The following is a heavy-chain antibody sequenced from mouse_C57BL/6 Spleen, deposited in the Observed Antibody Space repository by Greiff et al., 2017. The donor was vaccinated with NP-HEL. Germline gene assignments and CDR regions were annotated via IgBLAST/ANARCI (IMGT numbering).Heavy chain of an antibody. V-gene: IGHV1-52*01. Sequence: QVQLQQPGAELVRPGSSVKLSCKASGYTFTSYWMPWVKQRPIQGLEWIGNIDPSDSETHYNQKFKDKATLTVDKSSSTAYMQLSSLTSEDSAVYYCARRGAYYFDYWGQGTTLTVSS. CDR2: IDPSDSET. J-gene: IGHJ2*01. CDR1: GYTFTSYW. CDR3: ARRGAYYFDY.